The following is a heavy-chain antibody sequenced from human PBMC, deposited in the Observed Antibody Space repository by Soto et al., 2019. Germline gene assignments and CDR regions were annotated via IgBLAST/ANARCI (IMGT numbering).Heavy chain of an antibody. V-gene: IGHV1-8*01. CDR1: GYDFTAYD. J-gene: IGHJ6*02. Sequence: GASVKVSCKASGYDFTAYDINWVRQAAGKGLEWMGWMNPINGATGSTQRSQGRVSMTRNTATGTAYLEVTSLRSDDTAVYYCGRGPSPRAPAGGTPYYYAMDVWGQGTSVTVSS. CDR3: GRGPSPRAPAGGTPYYYAMDV. D-gene: IGHD6-13*01. CDR2: MNPINGAT.